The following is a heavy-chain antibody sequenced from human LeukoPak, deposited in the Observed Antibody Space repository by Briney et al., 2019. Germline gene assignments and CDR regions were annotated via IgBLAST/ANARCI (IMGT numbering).Heavy chain of an antibody. D-gene: IGHD6-6*01. CDR1: GGSISSGSYY. V-gene: IGHV4-61*02. Sequence: SETLSLTCTVSGGSISSGSYYWSWIRQPAGKGLEWIGRIYTSGSTNYNPSLKSRVTISVDTSKNQFSLKLSSVTAADTAVYYCARWRAARRFDPWGQGTLVTVSS. CDR2: IYTSGST. J-gene: IGHJ5*02. CDR3: ARWRAARRFDP.